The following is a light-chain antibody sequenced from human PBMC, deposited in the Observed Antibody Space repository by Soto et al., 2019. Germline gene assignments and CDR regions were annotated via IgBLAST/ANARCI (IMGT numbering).Light chain of an antibody. CDR3: QQYGNSPMYS. CDR2: GAS. Sequence: EIVLTQSPGTLSLSPGERATLSCRASQSVSSTYLAWYRQKPGQAPRILIHGASTRASGIPDRFSGSGSGTDFTLTISRLEPEDSADYYCQQYGNSPMYSFGQGTKLEIK. CDR1: QSVSSTY. J-gene: IGKJ2*03. V-gene: IGKV3-20*01.